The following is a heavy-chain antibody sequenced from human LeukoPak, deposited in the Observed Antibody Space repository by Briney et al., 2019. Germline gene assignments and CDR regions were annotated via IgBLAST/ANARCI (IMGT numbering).Heavy chain of an antibody. J-gene: IGHJ3*02. D-gene: IGHD3-16*02. V-gene: IGHV4-59*08. CDR1: GGSLSSYY. Sequence: SETLSLTCTVSGGSLSSYYWSGLRQPPAKGLEWIGYIYYSGSTNYNPSLKSRVTISVDKSKNQFSLKLSSVTAADTAVYYCARHSYDYVWGSYPEGAFDIWGQGTMVTVSS. CDR3: ARHSYDYVWGSYPEGAFDI. CDR2: IYYSGST.